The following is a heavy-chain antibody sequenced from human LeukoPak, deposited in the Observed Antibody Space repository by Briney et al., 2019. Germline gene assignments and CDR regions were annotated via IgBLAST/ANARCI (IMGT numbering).Heavy chain of an antibody. CDR1: GFTFSSYS. J-gene: IGHJ4*02. V-gene: IGHV3-48*04. D-gene: IGHD6-19*01. Sequence: PGGSLRLSCAASGFTFSSYSMNWVRQAPGKGLEWVSYISSSSSTIYYADSVKGRFTISRDNAKNTLYLQMNSLRAEDTAVYYCARDGPSGWYEREYYFDCWGQGTLVTVSS. CDR3: ARDGPSGWYEREYYFDC. CDR2: ISSSSSTI.